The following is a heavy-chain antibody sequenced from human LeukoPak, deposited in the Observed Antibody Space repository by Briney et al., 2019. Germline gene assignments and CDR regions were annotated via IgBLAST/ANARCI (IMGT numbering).Heavy chain of an antibody. V-gene: IGHV4-38-2*01. CDR3: ARLGESVVAETFYNWFDP. Sequence: SETLSLSCAVSGYSISSGYYWGWIRQPPGKGLERIGIIYHSGSTYYNPSLKSRVTISVDTSKNQFSLKLSSVTAADTAVYYCARLGESVVAETFYNWFDPWGQGTLVTVSS. CDR2: IYHSGST. D-gene: IGHD2-15*01. J-gene: IGHJ5*02. CDR1: GYSISSGYY.